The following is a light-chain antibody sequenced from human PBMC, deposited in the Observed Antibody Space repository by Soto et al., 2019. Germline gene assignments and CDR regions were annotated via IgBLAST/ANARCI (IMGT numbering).Light chain of an antibody. Sequence: DIQMTQSPSSLSASLGDRVTITCRASQSISSYLNWYQQKPGKAPKLLIYAASSLQSGVPSRFSGSGSGTEFTLTISSLQADDFATYYCQQYNRYSWTFGQGTKVDIK. J-gene: IGKJ1*01. CDR1: QSISSY. CDR2: AAS. V-gene: IGKV1-39*01. CDR3: QQYNRYSWT.